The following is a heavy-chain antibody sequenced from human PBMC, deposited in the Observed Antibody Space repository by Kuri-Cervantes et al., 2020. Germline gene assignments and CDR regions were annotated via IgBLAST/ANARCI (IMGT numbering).Heavy chain of an antibody. CDR3: TTDLVLYGMDV. Sequence: LSLTCAASGFTFSSYGKHWVRQAPGKGLEWVAVISYDGSNKYYADSVKGRFTISRDNSKNTLYLQMNSLKTEDTAVYYCTTDLVLYGMDVWGQGTTVTVSS. V-gene: IGHV3-30*03. CDR2: ISYDGSNK. J-gene: IGHJ6*02. CDR1: GFTFSSYG.